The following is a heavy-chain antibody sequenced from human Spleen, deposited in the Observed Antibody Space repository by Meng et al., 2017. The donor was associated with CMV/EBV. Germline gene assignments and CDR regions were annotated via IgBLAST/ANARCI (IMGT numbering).Heavy chain of an antibody. CDR1: GFTFSTYA. CDR3: AKPGGITIFGVVGSYGMDV. V-gene: IGHV3-23*03. D-gene: IGHD3-3*01. Sequence: GESLKISCAASGFTFSTYAMTWVRQAPGKGLEWVSFIYSGGSSTYYAESVKGRFTISRDNSKNTLFLQMNSLRAEDTAVYYCAKPGGITIFGVVGSYGMDVWGQGTTVTVSS. J-gene: IGHJ6*02. CDR2: IYSGGSST.